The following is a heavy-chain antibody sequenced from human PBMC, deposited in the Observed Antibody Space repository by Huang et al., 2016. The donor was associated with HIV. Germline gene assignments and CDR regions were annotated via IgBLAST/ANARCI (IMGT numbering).Heavy chain of an antibody. CDR1: GYFFTNYA. J-gene: IGHJ5*01. Sequence: QVFLVQSGIEVKKPGPSVKTSPGVSLQVSCTTSGYFFTNYALPWLRQSPGLRLDGLVCIHLGSRILKLAPQFPLRLHFPRAPPATSVFMYLSALTSYDSAIYYCARGGHPLTRVVLVQSWFDSWGPGTAVSVSS. CDR3: ARGGHPLTRVVLVQSWFDS. D-gene: IGHD2-2*01. V-gene: IGHV1-3*01. CDR2: IHLGSRIL.